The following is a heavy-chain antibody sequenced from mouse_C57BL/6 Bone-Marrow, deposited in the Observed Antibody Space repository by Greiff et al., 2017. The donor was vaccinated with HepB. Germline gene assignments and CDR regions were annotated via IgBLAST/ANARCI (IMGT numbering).Heavy chain of an antibody. D-gene: IGHD1-1*01. V-gene: IGHV1-82*01. CDR2: IYPGDGDT. CDR1: GYAFSSSW. J-gene: IGHJ2*01. CDR3: ARRITTVPYYFDY. Sequence: VQLQQSGPELVKPGASVKISCKASGYAFSSSWMNWVKQRPGKGLEWIGRIYPGDGDTNYNGKFKGKATLTADKSSSTAYMQLSSLTSEDSAVYFCARRITTVPYYFDYWGQGTTLTVSS.